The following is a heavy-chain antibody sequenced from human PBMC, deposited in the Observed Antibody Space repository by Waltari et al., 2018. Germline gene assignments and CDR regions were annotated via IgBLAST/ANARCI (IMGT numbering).Heavy chain of an antibody. CDR1: GITFRRQD. CDR2: LMPLIDKP. D-gene: IGHD2-15*01. CDR3: ARERRYCSGGSCSIMGDSFDL. J-gene: IGHJ3*01. V-gene: IGHV1-69*01. Sequence: QVQLLQSGAEVKKPGSSVKVSCTASGITFRRQDFSWVRQATGQGPEGLGGLMPLIDKPKYAHRFQDRVTITADESTRTVYMELRSLTSEDTATYYCARERRYCSGGSCSIMGDSFDLWGQGTTLTVS.